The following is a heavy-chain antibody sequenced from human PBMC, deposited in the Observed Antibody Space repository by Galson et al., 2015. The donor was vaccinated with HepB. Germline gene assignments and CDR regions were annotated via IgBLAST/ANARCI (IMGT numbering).Heavy chain of an antibody. D-gene: IGHD2-2*01. CDR1: GYSFTSYW. V-gene: IGHV5-10-1*01. CDR2: IDPSDSYT. J-gene: IGHJ6*03. CDR3: ARHDVVVPAAMLYYYYYYMDV. Sequence: QSGAEVKKPGESLRISCKGSGYSFTSYWISWVRQMPGKGLEWMGRIDPSDSYTNYSPSFQGHVTISADKSISTAYLQWSSLKASDTAMYYCARHDVVVPAAMLYYYYYYMDVWGKGTTVTVSS.